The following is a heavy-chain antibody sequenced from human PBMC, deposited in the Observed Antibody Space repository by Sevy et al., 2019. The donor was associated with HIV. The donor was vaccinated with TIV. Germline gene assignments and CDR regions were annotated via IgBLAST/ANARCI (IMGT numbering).Heavy chain of an antibody. D-gene: IGHD3-3*01. Sequence: SETLSLTCTVSGGSISSYYWSWIRQPPGKGLEWIGYIYYSGSTNYNPSLKSRVTISVDTSKNQFSLKLSSVTAADTAVYYCARLKNTGIWRNFDYWGQGTLVTVSS. J-gene: IGHJ4*02. V-gene: IGHV4-59*08. CDR1: GGSISSYY. CDR3: ARLKNTGIWRNFDY. CDR2: IYYSGST.